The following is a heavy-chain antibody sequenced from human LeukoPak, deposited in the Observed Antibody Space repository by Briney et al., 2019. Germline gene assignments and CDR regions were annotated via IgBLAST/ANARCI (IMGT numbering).Heavy chain of an antibody. CDR2: INPNSGGT. J-gene: IGHJ4*02. D-gene: IGHD6-13*01. CDR1: GYTFTGYY. V-gene: IGHV1-2*06. CDR3: ARVLTGYSSSWYY. Sequence: ASVKVSCKASGYTFTGYYMLWVRQAPGQGLEWMGRINPNSGGTNYAQKFQGRVTMTRDTSISTAYMELSRLRSDDTAVYYCARVLTGYSSSWYYWGQGTLVTVSS.